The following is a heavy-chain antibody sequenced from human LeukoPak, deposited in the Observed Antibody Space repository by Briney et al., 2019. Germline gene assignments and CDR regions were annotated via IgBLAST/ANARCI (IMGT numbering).Heavy chain of an antibody. CDR1: GGTFSSYA. D-gene: IGHD2-2*01. J-gene: IGHJ4*02. V-gene: IGHV1-69*13. Sequence: GALVKVSCKASGGTFSSYAISWVRQAPGQGLEWMGGIIPIFGTANYAQKFQGRVTITADESTSTAYMELSSLRSEDTAVYYCARVLSPVQAMYYFDYWGQGTLVTVSS. CDR2: IIPIFGTA. CDR3: ARVLSPVQAMYYFDY.